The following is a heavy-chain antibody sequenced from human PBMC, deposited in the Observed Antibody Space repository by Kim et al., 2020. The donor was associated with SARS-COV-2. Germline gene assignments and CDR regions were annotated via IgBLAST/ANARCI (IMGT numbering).Heavy chain of an antibody. J-gene: IGHJ4*02. V-gene: IGHV3-48*03. D-gene: IGHD1-26*01. CDR2: I. CDR3: AREPSGSYLDY. Sequence: IYYADSVKGRFTISRDNAKNSLYLQMNSLRAEDTAVYYCAREPSGSYLDYWGQGTLVTVSS.